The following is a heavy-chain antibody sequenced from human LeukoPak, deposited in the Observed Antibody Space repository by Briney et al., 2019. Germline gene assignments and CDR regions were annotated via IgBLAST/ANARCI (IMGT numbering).Heavy chain of an antibody. J-gene: IGHJ4*02. CDR2: ISGSSSYI. Sequence: SGGSLRLSCAASGFTFSSYSMTWVRQAPGKGLEWVSSISGSSSYIFDADSVKGRFTISRDNAKNLVYLQMNSLRAEDTAVYYCASGITIFGVVLDYWGQGALVTVSS. CDR1: GFTFSSYS. CDR3: ASGITIFGVVLDY. V-gene: IGHV3-21*01. D-gene: IGHD3-3*01.